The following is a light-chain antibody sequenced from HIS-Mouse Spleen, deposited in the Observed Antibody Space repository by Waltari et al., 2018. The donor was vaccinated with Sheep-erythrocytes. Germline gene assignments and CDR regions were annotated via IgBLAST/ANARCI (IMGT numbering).Light chain of an antibody. CDR3: CSYAGSYTFEV. J-gene: IGLJ1*01. CDR1: RSDVGGYNY. Sequence: QSALTQPRSVSGSPGQSVTISCTGTRSDVGGYNYDSGYQQHPGKAPKLRIDDVSKRPSGVPDRFSGSKSGNTASLTISGLQAEDEADYYCCSYAGSYTFEVFGTGTKVTVL. V-gene: IGLV2-11*01. CDR2: DVS.